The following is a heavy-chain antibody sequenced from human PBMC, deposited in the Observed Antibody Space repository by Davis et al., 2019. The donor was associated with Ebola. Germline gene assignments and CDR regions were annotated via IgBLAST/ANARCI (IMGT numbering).Heavy chain of an antibody. V-gene: IGHV3-23*01. CDR3: AKDTPNIWFDV. CDR1: GFTFRSYA. Sequence: GGSLRLSCAASGFTFRSYAMTWVRQAPGRGLEWVSTISGSSISTYYADSVKGRFTISRDNSKNTLHLQMNSLRVEDTAIYYCAKDTPNIWFDVWGQGTMVAVSS. D-gene: IGHD2-15*01. CDR2: ISGSSIST. J-gene: IGHJ3*01.